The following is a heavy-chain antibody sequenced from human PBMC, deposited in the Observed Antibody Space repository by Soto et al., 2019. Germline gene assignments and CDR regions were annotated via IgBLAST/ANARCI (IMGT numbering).Heavy chain of an antibody. D-gene: IGHD3-22*01. V-gene: IGHV3-23*01. CDR2: ITATGDRT. Sequence: GGSLRLSCADSGFRFSIYSMSWVRQTPGKGLEWVAAITATGDRTYYADSVTGRFTISRDNSKKTHYLQMTSLRAEDTAMYYCATMNGYFEYWGQGTPVTVSS. J-gene: IGHJ4*02. CDR1: GFRFSIYS. CDR3: ATMNGYFEY.